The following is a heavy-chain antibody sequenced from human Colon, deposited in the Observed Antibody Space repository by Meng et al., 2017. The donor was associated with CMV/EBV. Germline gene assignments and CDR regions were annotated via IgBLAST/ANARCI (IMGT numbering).Heavy chain of an antibody. J-gene: IGHJ4*02. Sequence: QVQLQESGPGLVKPSQTLSLTCTVSGDSVNNVHYYWSWIRQPPGKGLEWIGYRYYTGSTNYNPSLESRVTILLDTIRNQFSLQLTSLTAADTAVYYCATGRYSYGSENWGQGTLVTVSS. D-gene: IGHD3-16*01. CDR1: GDSVNNVHYY. V-gene: IGHV4-61*01. CDR2: RYYTGST. CDR3: ATGRYSYGSEN.